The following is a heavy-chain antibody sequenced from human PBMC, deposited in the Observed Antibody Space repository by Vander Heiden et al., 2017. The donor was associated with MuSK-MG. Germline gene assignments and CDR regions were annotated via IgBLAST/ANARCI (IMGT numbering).Heavy chain of an antibody. CDR2: IKSKSDGGTT. J-gene: IGHJ6*03. V-gene: IGHV3-15*01. D-gene: IGHD1-26*01. CDR1: GFPFSNAW. Sequence: EVQLVESGGGLVKPGGSLRLSCAASGFPFSNAWMSWVRQAPGKGLEWVGRIKSKSDGGTTHYAAPVKDRFTISRDDSKNTLFLQMSSVRTEDTAVYYCTTGLMCGPYYYMDVWGKGTTVTVSS. CDR3: TTGLMCGPYYYMDV.